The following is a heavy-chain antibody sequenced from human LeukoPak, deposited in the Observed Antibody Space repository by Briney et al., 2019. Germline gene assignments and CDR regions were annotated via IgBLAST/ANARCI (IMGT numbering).Heavy chain of an antibody. Sequence: SGGSLRLSCAASGFTFSSYGMHWVRQAPGKGLEWVAFIRYDGSNKYYADSVKGRFTISRDNSKNTLCLQMNSLRAEDTAVYYCATSRYYYDSSGYPEYFQHWGQGTLVTVSS. CDR2: IRYDGSNK. CDR1: GFTFSSYG. J-gene: IGHJ1*01. CDR3: ATSRYYYDSSGYPEYFQH. V-gene: IGHV3-30*02. D-gene: IGHD3-22*01.